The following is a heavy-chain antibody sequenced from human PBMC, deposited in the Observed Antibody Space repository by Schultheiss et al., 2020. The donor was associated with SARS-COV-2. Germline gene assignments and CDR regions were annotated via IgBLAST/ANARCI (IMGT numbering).Heavy chain of an antibody. Sequence: SETLSLTCAVYGESFSGYYWSWIRQPPGKGLEWIGYIYYSGSTYYNPSLKSRVTISVDTSKNQFSLKLTSVTAADTAVYYCARDLGSYYGSTTKPGIFDYWGQGALVTVSS. CDR2: IYYSGST. CDR3: ARDLGSYYGSTTKPGIFDY. J-gene: IGHJ4*02. D-gene: IGHD3-10*01. CDR1: GESFSGYY. V-gene: IGHV4-34*09.